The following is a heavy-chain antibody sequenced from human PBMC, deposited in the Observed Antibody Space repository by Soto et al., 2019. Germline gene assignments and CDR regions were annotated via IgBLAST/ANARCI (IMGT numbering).Heavy chain of an antibody. D-gene: IGHD6-6*01. CDR1: GGSIRSSTYY. Sequence: SETLSLTCTVSGGSIRSSTYYWGWIRQPPGKGLEWIGYIYYSGSTNYNPSLKSRVTISVDTSKNQFSLKLSSVTAADTAVYYCARQTQLPRAHYYCGMDVWGQGTTVTVSS. CDR3: ARQTQLPRAHYYCGMDV. CDR2: IYYSGST. J-gene: IGHJ6*02. V-gene: IGHV4-61*05.